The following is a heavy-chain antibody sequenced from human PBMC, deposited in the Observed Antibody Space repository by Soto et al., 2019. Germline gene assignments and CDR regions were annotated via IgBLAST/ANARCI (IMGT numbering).Heavy chain of an antibody. D-gene: IGHD5-12*01. CDR3: ARDQGGYSGYDPPYYYYYGMDV. J-gene: IGHJ6*02. CDR2: IIPIFGTA. V-gene: IGHV1-69*06. CDR1: GGTFSSYA. Sequence: QVQLVQSGAEVKKPGSSLKVSCKASGGTFSSYAISWVRQAPGQGREWMGGIIPIFGTAHYAQKVQGRVTITADKSTSTAYMELSSLRSEDTAVYYCARDQGGYSGYDPPYYYYYGMDVWGQGTTVTVSS.